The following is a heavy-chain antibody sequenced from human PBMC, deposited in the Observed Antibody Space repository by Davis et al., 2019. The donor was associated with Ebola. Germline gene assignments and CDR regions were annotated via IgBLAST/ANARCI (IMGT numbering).Heavy chain of an antibody. CDR3: ARDGRTYYDFWSGYRGYYYYMDV. D-gene: IGHD3-3*01. CDR2: IYYSGST. Sequence: PSETLSLTCTVSGGSVSSGSYYWSWIRQPPGKGLEWIGYIYYSGSTNYNPSLKSRVTMSVDTSKNQFSLKLSSVTAADTAVYYCARDGRTYYDFWSGYRGYYYYMDVWGKGTTVTVSS. V-gene: IGHV4-61*01. J-gene: IGHJ6*03. CDR1: GGSVSSGSYY.